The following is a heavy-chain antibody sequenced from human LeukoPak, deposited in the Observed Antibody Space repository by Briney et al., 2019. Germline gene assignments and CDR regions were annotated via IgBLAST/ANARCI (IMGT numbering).Heavy chain of an antibody. CDR2: IKPDGTKI. CDR3: AREILDDSSSWYPYYYGMDV. J-gene: IGHJ6*02. CDR1: GFTFNNYW. D-gene: IGHD6-13*01. V-gene: IGHV3-7*03. Sequence: GGSLRLSCAASGFTFNNYWMIWVRQAPGKGLEWVANIKPDGTKIYYLDSVKGRFTISRDNAKNSLYLQMNSLRAEDTAVYYCAREILDDSSSWYPYYYGMDVWGQGTTVTVSS.